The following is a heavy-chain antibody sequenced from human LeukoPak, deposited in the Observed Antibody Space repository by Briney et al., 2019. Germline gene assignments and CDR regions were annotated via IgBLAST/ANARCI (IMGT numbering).Heavy chain of an antibody. V-gene: IGHV3-30*02. J-gene: IGHJ6*03. Sequence: GGSLRPSCAASGFTFSSYGIHWVRQAPGKGLEWVAFIRYDGNNKYYEDSVKGRFTISRDNSKNTLYLQMNSLRAEDTAVYYCATNSRRPHQYYMDVWGKGTTVTVSS. CDR2: IRYDGNNK. CDR1: GFTFSSYG. D-gene: IGHD1-14*01. CDR3: ATNSRRPHQYYMDV.